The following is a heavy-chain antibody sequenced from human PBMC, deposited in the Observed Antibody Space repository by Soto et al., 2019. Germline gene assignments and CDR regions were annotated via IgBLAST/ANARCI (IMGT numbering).Heavy chain of an antibody. CDR3: ARDLCSAATCYRGTNDY. D-gene: IGHD2-15*01. CDR1: GYTFTSYA. V-gene: IGHV1-3*01. J-gene: IGHJ4*02. CDR2: LNAGNGNT. Sequence: QVQLVQSGAEVKEPGASVKVSCKASGYTFTSYAMYWVRQAPGQRLEWMGWLNAGNGNTKYSQKFQGRVTITRDTSASTAYMELSSLRSEDTAVYFCARDLCSAATCYRGTNDYWGQGTLVTVSA.